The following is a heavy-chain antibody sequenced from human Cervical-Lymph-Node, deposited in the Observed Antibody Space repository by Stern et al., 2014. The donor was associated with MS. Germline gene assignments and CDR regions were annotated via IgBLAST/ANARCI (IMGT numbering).Heavy chain of an antibody. CDR1: GFTVSRDY. J-gene: IGHJ4*02. Sequence: EDQLVESGGGVIQPGGSLRLSCTASGFTVSRDYMTWVRQAPGQGLEWVSIITNVGSTFYTDSVKGRFTISRDDSKNTVYLHMTSLRAEDTAMYYCARDTSSPERSDWWGQGTLVTVSS. D-gene: IGHD1-1*01. V-gene: IGHV3-53*01. CDR3: ARDTSSPERSDW. CDR2: ITNVGST.